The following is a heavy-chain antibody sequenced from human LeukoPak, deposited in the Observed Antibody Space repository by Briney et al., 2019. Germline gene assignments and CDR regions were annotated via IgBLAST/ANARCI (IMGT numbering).Heavy chain of an antibody. V-gene: IGHV4-59*01. J-gene: IGHJ4*02. CDR3: ARGRAAAGTFDY. CDR2: IYYSGST. D-gene: IGHD6-13*01. Sequence: SETLSLTCTVSGGSISSYYWSWIRQPPGKGLEWIGYIYYSGSTNYNPSLKSRVTISVDASKNQFSLKLSSVTAADTAVYYCARGRAAAGTFDYWGQGTLVTVSS. CDR1: GGSISSYY.